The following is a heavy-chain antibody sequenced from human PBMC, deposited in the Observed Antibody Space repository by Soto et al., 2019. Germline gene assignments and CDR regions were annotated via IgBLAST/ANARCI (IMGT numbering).Heavy chain of an antibody. J-gene: IGHJ5*02. CDR1: GYTFTSYG. Sequence: GASVKVSCKASGYTFTSYGISWVRQAPGQGLEWMGWISAYNGNTNYAQKLQGRVTMTTDTSTSTAYMKMRSLRSDDTAVYYCARVVSGTVLMVYAANWFDPWGQGTLVTV. D-gene: IGHD2-8*01. CDR2: ISAYNGNT. CDR3: ARVVSGTVLMVYAANWFDP. V-gene: IGHV1-18*01.